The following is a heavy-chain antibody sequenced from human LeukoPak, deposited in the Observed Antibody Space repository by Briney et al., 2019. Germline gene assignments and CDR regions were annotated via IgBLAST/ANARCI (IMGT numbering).Heavy chain of an antibody. CDR3: AKDLITYYYGSGSPRPVDY. Sequence: HPGGSLRLSCAASGFTFSSYAMSWVRQAPGKGLEWVSAISGSGGSTYYADSVKGRFTISRDNSKNTLYLQMNSLRAEDTAVYYWAKDLITYYYGSGSPRPVDYWGQGTLVTVSS. CDR2: ISGSGGST. J-gene: IGHJ4*02. V-gene: IGHV3-23*01. CDR1: GFTFSSYA. D-gene: IGHD3-10*01.